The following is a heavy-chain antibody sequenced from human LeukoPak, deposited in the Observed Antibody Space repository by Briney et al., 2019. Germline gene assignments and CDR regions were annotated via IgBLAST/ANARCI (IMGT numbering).Heavy chain of an antibody. Sequence: GGSLRLCCAASGFTFSSYSMNWVRQAAGKGLEWVSSISSSSSYIYYVDSVKGRFTISRDNAKNSLYLQMNSLRAEDTAVYYCARDLCSGGGCYSGADAFDIWGQGTMITVSS. D-gene: IGHD2-15*01. CDR3: ARDLCSGGGCYSGADAFDI. J-gene: IGHJ3*02. V-gene: IGHV3-21*01. CDR2: ISSSSSYI. CDR1: GFTFSSYS.